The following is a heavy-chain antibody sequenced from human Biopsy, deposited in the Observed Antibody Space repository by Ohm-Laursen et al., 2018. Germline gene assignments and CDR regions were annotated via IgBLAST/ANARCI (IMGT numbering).Heavy chain of an antibody. V-gene: IGHV3-7*01. D-gene: IGHD3-22*01. CDR2: MNEDETIK. Sequence: GSLRLSCTASGFTFRSSWMTWVRQAPGKGLEWVTNMNEDETIKNYVDSVKGRFTISRDNAKNSLYLQLNSLRAEDTAVYYCARAGYSSGYDYWGQGTLVTVSS. CDR1: GFTFRSSW. J-gene: IGHJ4*02. CDR3: ARAGYSSGYDY.